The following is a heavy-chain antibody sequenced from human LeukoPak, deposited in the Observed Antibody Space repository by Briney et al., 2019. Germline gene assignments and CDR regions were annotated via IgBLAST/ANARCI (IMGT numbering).Heavy chain of an antibody. J-gene: IGHJ3*02. CDR3: ASGGQWASGWNAFDI. Sequence: GGSLRLSCAASGFTFSSYWMHWVRQAPGKGLVWVSRINSDGSSTSYADSVKGRFTISRDNAKNTLYLQMNSLRAEDTAVYYCASGGQWASGWNAFDIWGQGTMVTVSS. CDR1: GFTFSSYW. CDR2: INSDGSST. D-gene: IGHD6-19*01. V-gene: IGHV3-74*01.